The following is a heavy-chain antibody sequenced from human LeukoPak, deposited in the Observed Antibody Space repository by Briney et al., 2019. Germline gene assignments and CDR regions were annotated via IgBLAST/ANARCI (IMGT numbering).Heavy chain of an antibody. J-gene: IGHJ4*02. CDR2: INPNSGGT. V-gene: IGHV1-2*06. CDR3: ARDRRIAAAVGRDYFDY. D-gene: IGHD6-13*01. Sequence: VASVKVSCKASGYTFTGYYMHWVRQAPGQGLEWMGRINPNSGGTNYAQKFQGRVTMTRDTSISTAYMELSRLRSDDTAVYYCARDRRIAAAVGRDYFDYWGQGTLVTVSS. CDR1: GYTFTGYY.